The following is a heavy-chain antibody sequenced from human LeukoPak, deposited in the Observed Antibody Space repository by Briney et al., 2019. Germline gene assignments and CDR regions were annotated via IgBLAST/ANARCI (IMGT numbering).Heavy chain of an antibody. Sequence: GGSLRLSCAPSGFTFSSYGIHWVRQAPGKGLEWVSSISSSSSYIYYADSVKGRFTISRDNAKNSLYLQMNSLRAEDKAVYYCARDELTIFTPYFDYWGQGTLVTVSS. J-gene: IGHJ4*02. CDR2: ISSSSSYI. CDR3: ARDELTIFTPYFDY. CDR1: GFTFSSYG. V-gene: IGHV3-21*01. D-gene: IGHD3-3*01.